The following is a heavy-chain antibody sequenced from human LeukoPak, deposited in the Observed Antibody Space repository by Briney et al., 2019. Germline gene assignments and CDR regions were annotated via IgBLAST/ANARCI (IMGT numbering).Heavy chain of an antibody. V-gene: IGHV4-61*01. CDR1: GGSVSSGSYY. CDR3: ARARHPNWFDP. Sequence: SETLSLTCTVSGGSVSSGSYYCSWIRQPPGKGLEWIGYIYYSGSSNYNPYLKSRVTISVDTSKNQFSLKLSSVTAADTAVYYCARARHPNWFDPWGQGTLVTVSS. CDR2: IYYSGSS. J-gene: IGHJ5*02.